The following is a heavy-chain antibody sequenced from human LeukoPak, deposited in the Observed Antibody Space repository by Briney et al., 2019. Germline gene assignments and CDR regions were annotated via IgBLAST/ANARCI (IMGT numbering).Heavy chain of an antibody. D-gene: IGHD6-13*01. CDR1: GYTFTSYG. V-gene: IGHV1-18*01. Sequence: ASVKVSCKASGYTFTSYGISWVRQAPGQGLEWMGWISAYNGNTNYAQKLQGRVTMTTDTSTSTAYMELRSLRSDDTAVYYCARGLLFSLEPYSSPSFDPWGQGTLVTVSS. J-gene: IGHJ5*02. CDR2: ISAYNGNT. CDR3: ARGLLFSLEPYSSPSFDP.